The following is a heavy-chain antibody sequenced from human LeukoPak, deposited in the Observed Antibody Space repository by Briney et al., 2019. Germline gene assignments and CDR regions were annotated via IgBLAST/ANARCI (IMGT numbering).Heavy chain of an antibody. V-gene: IGHV3-30-3*01. Sequence: GGSLRLSCAASGFTFSSYVMHWVRQTPGKGLEWVAISSSDGVNKRYADFVQGRFTVSRDNFKNTLYLQIDSLTAEDTAFYYCARDPGTIFDVLNFHFDVWGQGTLVTVSS. D-gene: IGHD3-3*01. CDR3: ARDPGTIFDVLNFHFDV. CDR2: SSSDGVNK. J-gene: IGHJ4*02. CDR1: GFTFSSYV.